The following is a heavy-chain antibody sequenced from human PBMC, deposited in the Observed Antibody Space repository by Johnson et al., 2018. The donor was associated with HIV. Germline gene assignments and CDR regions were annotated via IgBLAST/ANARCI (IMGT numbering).Heavy chain of an antibody. CDR2: IRYDGSNK. CDR1: GFTFSSYG. Sequence: QVQLVESGGGVVQPGGSLRLSCAAFGFTFSSYGMHWVRQAPGKGLEWVAFIRYDGSNKYYADSVKGRFTIYRDNSKNTLYLQMNSLKLEDTAVYYCARVYARTPGAFDIWGQGTMVTVSS. J-gene: IGHJ3*02. V-gene: IGHV3-30*02. D-gene: IGHD2-2*01. CDR3: ARVYARTPGAFDI.